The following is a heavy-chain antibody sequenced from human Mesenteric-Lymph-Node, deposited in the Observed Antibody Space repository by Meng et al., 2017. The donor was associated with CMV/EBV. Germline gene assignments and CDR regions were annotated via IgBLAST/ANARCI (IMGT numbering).Heavy chain of an antibody. D-gene: IGHD3-10*01. J-gene: IGHJ6*02. CDR2: INAGGGRT. V-gene: IGHV1-46*04. CDR3: ARDLYYKGSETYVLGMDV. Sequence: ASVKVSCKASGYAFSSYYMHWVRQATGQGLEWMGIINAGGGRTSYAKKLQGRVTMTRDTSTSTAYMELNSLTSEYTAVYYCARDLYYKGSETYVLGMDVWGQGTTVTVSS. CDR1: GYAFSSYY.